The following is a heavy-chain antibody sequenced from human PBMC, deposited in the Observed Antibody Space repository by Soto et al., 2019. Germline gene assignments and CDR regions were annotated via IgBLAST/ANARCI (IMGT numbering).Heavy chain of an antibody. J-gene: IGHJ4*02. V-gene: IGHV4-31*03. D-gene: IGHD3-10*01. CDR2: IYYSGST. Sequence: QVQLQESGPGLVKPSQTLSLTCTVSGGSISSGGYYWSWIRQHPGKGLEWIGYIYYSGSTYYNPSRKSRVTISVDTSKNQFSLKLSSVTAADTAVYYCARETGFGELSAVFDYWGQGTLVTVSS. CDR3: ARETGFGELSAVFDY. CDR1: GGSISSGGYY.